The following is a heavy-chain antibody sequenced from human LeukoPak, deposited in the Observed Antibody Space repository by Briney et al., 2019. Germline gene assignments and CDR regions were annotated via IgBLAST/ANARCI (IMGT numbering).Heavy chain of an antibody. Sequence: ASETLSLTCTVSGGSISTYYWSWIRQPPGKGLEWIGYIYYSGSTNYNPSLKSRVTISVDRSKNQFSLKLSSVTAADTAVYYCARDDRSGNFDYWGQGTLVTVSS. D-gene: IGHD1-26*01. CDR3: ARDDRSGNFDY. J-gene: IGHJ4*02. CDR2: IYYSGST. CDR1: GGSISTYY. V-gene: IGHV4-59*01.